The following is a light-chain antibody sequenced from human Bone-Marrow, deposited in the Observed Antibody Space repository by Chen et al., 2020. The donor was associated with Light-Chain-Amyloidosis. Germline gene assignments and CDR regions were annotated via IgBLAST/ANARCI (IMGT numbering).Light chain of an antibody. V-gene: IGKV3D-15*01. CDR1: QSVSSN. J-gene: IGKJ2*01. CDR2: GAS. CDR3: QQYNNWQYT. Sequence: EIVMMQSPATLPVSPGERATLSCRASQSVSSNLAWYQQKPGQAPRLLIYGASTRATGIPARFSGSGSGTEFTLTISSLQSEDFAVYYCQQYNNWQYTFGQGTKLEIK.